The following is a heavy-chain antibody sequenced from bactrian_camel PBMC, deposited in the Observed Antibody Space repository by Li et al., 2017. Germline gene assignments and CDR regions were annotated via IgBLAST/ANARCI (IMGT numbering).Heavy chain of an antibody. D-gene: IGHD5*01. CDR2: IGSDSTI. CDR3: AVRVGKYPGDCTLRPAYNY. V-gene: IGHV3S53*01. J-gene: IGHJ4*01. Sequence: HVQLVESGGGSVQAGGSLRLSCSASGYTISSGYMGWFRQAPGKEREGVAAIGSDSTITYADTVKGRFTISQDNAKNTLCLQMDSLKPEDSGIYYCAVRVGKYPGDCTLRPAYNYWGQGTQVTVS. CDR1: GYTISSGY.